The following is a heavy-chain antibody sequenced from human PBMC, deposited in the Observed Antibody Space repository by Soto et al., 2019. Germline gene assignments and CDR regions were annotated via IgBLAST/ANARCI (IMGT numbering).Heavy chain of an antibody. D-gene: IGHD3-3*01. J-gene: IGHJ4*02. CDR3: ATFPYYDFWSGYPIDY. Sequence: GGSLRLSCAASGFTFSSYSMNWVRQAPGKGLEWVSYISSSSSTIYYADSVKGRFTISRDNAKNSLYLQMNSLRAEDTAVYYCATFPYYDFWSGYPIDYWGQGTLVTVSS. CDR2: ISSSSSTI. CDR1: GFTFSSYS. V-gene: IGHV3-48*01.